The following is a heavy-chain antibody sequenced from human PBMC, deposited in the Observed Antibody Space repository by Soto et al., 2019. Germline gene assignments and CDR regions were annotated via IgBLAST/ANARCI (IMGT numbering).Heavy chain of an antibody. D-gene: IGHD6-25*01. V-gene: IGHV1-3*01. Sequence: ASVKVSCKASGYTFTSYAMHWVRQAPGQRLEWMGWINAGNGNTKYSQKFQGRVTITRDTSASTAYMELSSLRSEDTAVYYCARDPGIAATNWFDPWGQGTLVTVSS. CDR3: ARDPGIAATNWFDP. J-gene: IGHJ5*02. CDR1: GYTFTSYA. CDR2: INAGNGNT.